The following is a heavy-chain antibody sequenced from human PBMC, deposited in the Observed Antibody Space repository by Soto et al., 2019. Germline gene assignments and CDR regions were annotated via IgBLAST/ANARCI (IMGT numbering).Heavy chain of an antibody. D-gene: IGHD6-13*01. CDR3: TRDRAISTAGHYYYYMDV. CDR1: GGSFSGYY. V-gene: IGHV4-59*01. Sequence: SETLSLTCAVYGGSFSGYYWSWIRQPPGKRLEWIGYIYYSGSTNYNPSLKSRVTISVDTSKNQFSLKLSSVTAADTAVYYCTRDRAISTAGHYYYYMDVWGKGTTVTVSS. CDR2: IYYSGST. J-gene: IGHJ6*03.